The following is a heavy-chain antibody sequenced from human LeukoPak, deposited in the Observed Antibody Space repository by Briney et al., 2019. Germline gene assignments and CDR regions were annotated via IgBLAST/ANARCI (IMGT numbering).Heavy chain of an antibody. CDR2: IRSKAYGGTT. D-gene: IGHD4-17*01. V-gene: IGHV3-49*04. CDR1: GFTFGDYA. CDR3: TRRGGYDYGDPGCLDY. Sequence: GGSLRLSCTASGFTFGDYAMSWVRQAPGKGLEWVGFIRSKAYGGTTEYAASVKGRFTISRDDSKSIAYLQMNSLKTEDTAVYYCTRRGGYDYGDPGCLDYWGQGTLVTVSS. J-gene: IGHJ4*02.